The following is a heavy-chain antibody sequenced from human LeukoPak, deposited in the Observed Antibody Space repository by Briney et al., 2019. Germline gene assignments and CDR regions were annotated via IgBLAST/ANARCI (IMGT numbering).Heavy chain of an antibody. CDR3: ARCPSKPHYYMDV. Sequence: GGSLRLSCAASGFTVSSNYMSWVRQAPGKGLEWVSVIYSGGSTYYADSVKGRFTISRDNSKNTLYLQMNSLRAEDTAVYYRARCPSKPHYYMDVWGKGTTVTVSS. V-gene: IGHV3-66*02. CDR1: GFTVSSNY. CDR2: IYSGGST. J-gene: IGHJ6*03. D-gene: IGHD2-2*01.